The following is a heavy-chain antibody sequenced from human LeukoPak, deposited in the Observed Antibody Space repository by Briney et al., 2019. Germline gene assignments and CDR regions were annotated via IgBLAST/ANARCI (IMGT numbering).Heavy chain of an antibody. V-gene: IGHV4-30-2*01. CDR1: GGSISSGGYS. D-gene: IGHD1-26*01. J-gene: IGHJ4*02. Sequence: SQTLSLTCAVSGGSISSGGYSWSWIRQPPGKGLEWIGYIYHSGSTYYNPSLKSRVTISVDRSKNQFSLKLSSVTAADTAVYYCARVRGRNFDYWGQGTLVTVSS. CDR2: IYHSGST. CDR3: ARVRGRNFDY.